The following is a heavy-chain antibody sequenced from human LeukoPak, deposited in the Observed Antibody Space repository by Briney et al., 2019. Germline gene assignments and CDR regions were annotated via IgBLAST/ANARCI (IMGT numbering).Heavy chain of an antibody. D-gene: IGHD4-23*01. CDR1: GGSFSGYY. CDR3: ARGGVPGMTTVVTPVDDAFDI. Sequence: PSETLSLTCAVYGGSFSGYYWSWLRQPPGKGLEWIGEINHSGSTNYNPSLKSRVTISVDTSKNQFSLKLSSVTAADTAVYYCARGGVPGMTTVVTPVDDAFDIWGQGTMVTVSS. CDR2: INHSGST. J-gene: IGHJ3*02. V-gene: IGHV4-34*01.